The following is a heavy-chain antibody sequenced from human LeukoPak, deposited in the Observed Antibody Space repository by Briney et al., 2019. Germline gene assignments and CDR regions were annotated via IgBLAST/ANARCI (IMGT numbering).Heavy chain of an antibody. CDR2: INPSGGST. Sequence: ASVKVSCKASGYTFTSYYMHWVRQAPGQGLEWMGIINPSGGSTSYAQKFQGRVTMTRDMSTSTVYMELSSLRSEDTAVYYCARGTYYDILTGYLSRTENYYYYYYMDVWGKGTTVTISS. CDR1: GYTFTSYY. V-gene: IGHV1-46*01. D-gene: IGHD3-9*01. J-gene: IGHJ6*03. CDR3: ARGTYYDILTGYLSRTENYYYYYYMDV.